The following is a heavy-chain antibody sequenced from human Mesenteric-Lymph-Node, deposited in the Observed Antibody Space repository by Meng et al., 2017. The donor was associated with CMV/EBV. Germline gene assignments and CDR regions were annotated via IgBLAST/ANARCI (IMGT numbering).Heavy chain of an antibody. D-gene: IGHD3-9*01. Sequence: FTFSNAWMSWFRQAPGKGLEWVGRIKSKTDGGTTDYAAPVKGRFTISRDDSKNTLYLQMNSLKTEDTAVYYCTTDVYYDILTGSFDYWGQGTLVTVSS. CDR2: IKSKTDGGTT. V-gene: IGHV3-15*01. J-gene: IGHJ4*02. CDR3: TTDVYYDILTGSFDY. CDR1: FTFSNAW.